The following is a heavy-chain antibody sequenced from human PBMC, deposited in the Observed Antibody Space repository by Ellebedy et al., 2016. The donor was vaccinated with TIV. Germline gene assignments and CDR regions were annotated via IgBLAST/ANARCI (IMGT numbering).Heavy chain of an antibody. CDR3: ARAIGAGDGT. V-gene: IGHV3-7*01. CDR2: IKQDGSEI. J-gene: IGHJ5*02. CDR1: GFTFSNYW. Sequence: GESLKISXAASGFTFSNYWMSWVRQAPGKGLEWVANIKQDGSEIYYVDSVKGRFTISRDNAKNSLYLQMNSLRAEDTAVYYCARAIGAGDGTWGQGALVTVSS. D-gene: IGHD2-15*01.